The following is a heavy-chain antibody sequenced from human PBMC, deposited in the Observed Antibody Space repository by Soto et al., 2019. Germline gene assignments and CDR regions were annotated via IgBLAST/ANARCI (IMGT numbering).Heavy chain of an antibody. CDR2: IYYSGST. V-gene: IGHV4-31*03. D-gene: IGHD2-15*01. CDR3: ASAFGGGGFDI. J-gene: IGHJ3*02. CDR1: GGFISSGGHY. Sequence: QVQLQESGPGLVKPSQTLSLTCTVSGGFISSGGHYWSWIRQHPGKGLEWIGYIYYSGSTYYNPSLKSRVTISVHTSKNQFSLKLSSVTAADTAVYYCASAFGGGGFDIWGQGTMVTVSS.